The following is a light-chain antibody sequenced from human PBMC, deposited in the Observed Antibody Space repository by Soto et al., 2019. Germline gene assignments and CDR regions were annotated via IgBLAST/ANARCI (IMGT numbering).Light chain of an antibody. CDR1: QTVVTH. CDR3: QQYNQWPRT. V-gene: IGKV3-15*01. Sequence: EVVMTQSPVTLSLSPGDRATVSCRASQTVVTHLAWFQQKPGQPPRLLIYDASATATGIPARFSGSGSGTEFTLTISSLQSEDFAVYYCQQYNQWPRTFGQGTKVE. J-gene: IGKJ1*01. CDR2: DAS.